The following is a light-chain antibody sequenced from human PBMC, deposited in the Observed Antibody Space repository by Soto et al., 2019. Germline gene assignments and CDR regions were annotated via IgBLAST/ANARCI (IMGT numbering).Light chain of an antibody. CDR3: SSYAGPFVI. CDR2: EGS. Sequence: QSVLTQPASVAGSPGQSITISCTGTGSDVGNYNLLSWYQQYPGKAPKLIISEGSKRPSGVSNRFSGSGSGNTASLTISGLQAEDEADYYCSSYAGPFVIFGGGTKLTVL. J-gene: IGLJ2*01. CDR1: GSDVGNYNL. V-gene: IGLV2-23*01.